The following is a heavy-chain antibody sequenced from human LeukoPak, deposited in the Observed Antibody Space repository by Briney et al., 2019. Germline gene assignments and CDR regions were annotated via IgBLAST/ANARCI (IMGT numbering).Heavy chain of an antibody. CDR2: IKGDGIST. J-gene: IGHJ4*02. V-gene: IGHV3-74*01. CDR1: GFDFSSNW. D-gene: IGHD3-3*01. Sequence: GGSLRLSCAASGFDFSSNWMHWVRHAPGQGLVWVSRIKGDGISTNYADSVKGRFTISRDIAKNTLYLQMNSPRAEDTGVYYCAKDHYWSIDYWGRGTLVTVPS. CDR3: AKDHYWSIDY.